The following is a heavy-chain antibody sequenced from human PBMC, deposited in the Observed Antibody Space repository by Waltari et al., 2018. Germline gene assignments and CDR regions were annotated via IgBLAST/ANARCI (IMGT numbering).Heavy chain of an antibody. J-gene: IGHJ5*02. CDR3: ARDSHHPSQQLGFDP. D-gene: IGHD3-10*01. Sequence: EVHLVESGGGLVQPGGSLGLSCAASGFTVSNNYMNWVRQAPGKGPECVSGIYSGGNTYYADSVRGRFTISRDNSKNTLYLQMNSLRAEDTAVYYCARDSHHPSQQLGFDPWGQGTLVTVSS. CDR2: IYSGGNT. V-gene: IGHV3-66*01. CDR1: GFTVSNNY.